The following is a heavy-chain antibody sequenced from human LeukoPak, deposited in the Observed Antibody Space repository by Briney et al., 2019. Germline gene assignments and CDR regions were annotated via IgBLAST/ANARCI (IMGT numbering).Heavy chain of an antibody. CDR3: AIGHYPDACCAGDCYYSY. D-gene: IGHD2-21*02. Sequence: GGSLRLSCAASGFTFSSYAMTWVRQAPGKGLEWVSGITSGGNTYYADSVKGRFTISRDNSKNTLYLQMNSLRAEDTAVYYYAIGHYPDACCAGDCYYSYWGQGTLVTVSS. CDR2: ITSGGNT. J-gene: IGHJ4*02. CDR1: GFTFSSYA. V-gene: IGHV3-23*01.